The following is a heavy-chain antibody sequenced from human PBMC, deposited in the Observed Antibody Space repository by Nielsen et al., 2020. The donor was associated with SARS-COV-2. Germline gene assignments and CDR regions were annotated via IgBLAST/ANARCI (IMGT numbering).Heavy chain of an antibody. CDR1: GFRFTSYS. V-gene: IGHV3-21*06. J-gene: IGHJ6*03. D-gene: IGHD3-10*01. CDR3: TKDGVMVREVNLSLVDYYYMDV. Sequence: GGSLRLSCAASGFRFTSYSMNWVRQAPGKGLEWVASITMSGAYMYYADYVRGRFTVSRDNAENSLYLQMNSLRDEDTAVYYCTKDGVMVREVNLSLVDYYYMDVWGKGTTVTVS. CDR2: ITMSGAYM.